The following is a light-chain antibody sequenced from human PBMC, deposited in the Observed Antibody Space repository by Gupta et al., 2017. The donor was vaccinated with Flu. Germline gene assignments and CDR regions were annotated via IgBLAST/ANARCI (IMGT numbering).Light chain of an antibody. CDR1: SGHNNYH. CDR3: QTWVTGVQWV. J-gene: IGLJ3*02. CDR2: INRDGRH. V-gene: IGLV4-69*02. Sequence: QPVLTQSPSAAASLGASVKVTCSLNSGHNNYHVAWHQQKPGKGPRFLMTINRDGRHTNADGIPDRFSGSTSGAERYLSISNVQLEDEATYICQTWVTGVQWVFGGGTNLTVL.